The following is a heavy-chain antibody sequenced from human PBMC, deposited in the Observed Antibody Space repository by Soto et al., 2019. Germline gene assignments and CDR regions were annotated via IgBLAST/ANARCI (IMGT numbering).Heavy chain of an antibody. CDR2: INHSGST. D-gene: IGHD2-15*01. V-gene: IGHV4-39*02. Sequence: SETLSLTCTVSGGSISSSSYYWGWIRQPPGKGLEWIGNINHSGSTNYNPSLKSRVTISVDTSKNQFSLKLSSVTAADTAVYYCAREPSGGSWKRSSDYWGQGTLVTVSS. CDR3: AREPSGGSWKRSSDY. CDR1: GGSISSSSYY. J-gene: IGHJ4*02.